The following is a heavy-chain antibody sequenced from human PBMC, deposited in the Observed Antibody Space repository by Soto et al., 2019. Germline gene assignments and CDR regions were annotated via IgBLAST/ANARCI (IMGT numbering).Heavy chain of an antibody. CDR2: IYYSGST. CDR3: ASGSMVRGVIITYGWLHP. J-gene: IGHJ5*02. CDR1: GGSVSSGSYY. V-gene: IGHV4-61*01. Sequence: SETLSLTCTVSGGSVSSGSYYWSWIRQPPGKGLEWIGYIYYSGSTNYNPSLKSRVTISVDTSKNQFSLKLSSVTAADTAVYYCASGSMVRGVIITYGWLHPWGQGTIATVSS. D-gene: IGHD3-10*01.